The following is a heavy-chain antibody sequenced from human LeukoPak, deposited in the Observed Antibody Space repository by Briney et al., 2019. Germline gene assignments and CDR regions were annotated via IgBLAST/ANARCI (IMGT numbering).Heavy chain of an antibody. CDR2: ISGSGGST. J-gene: IGHJ4*02. CDR1: GFTFSNAW. D-gene: IGHD1-26*01. V-gene: IGHV3-23*01. CDR3: AKAFSGSYLYYFDY. Sequence: GGSLRLSCAASGFTFSNAWMSWVRQAPGKGLEWVSAISGSGGSTYYADSVKGRFTISRDNSKNTLYLQMNSLRAEDTAVYYCAKAFSGSYLYYFDYWGQGTLVTVSS.